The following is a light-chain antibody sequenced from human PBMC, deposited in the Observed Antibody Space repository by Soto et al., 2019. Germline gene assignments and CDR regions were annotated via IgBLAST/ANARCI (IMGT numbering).Light chain of an antibody. CDR2: WAS. V-gene: IGKV4-1*01. CDR1: RSVFYSSNSKNY. J-gene: IGKJ2*01. Sequence: DIVMTQSPDSLPVSLGERATINCKSSRSVFYSSNSKNYIAWYQQRTGQPPKLLIYWASSRESGVPARFSGSGSGTDFTLTISSLQAEDVAVYYCQQYFSSPYTFGQGTNLEIK. CDR3: QQYFSSPYT.